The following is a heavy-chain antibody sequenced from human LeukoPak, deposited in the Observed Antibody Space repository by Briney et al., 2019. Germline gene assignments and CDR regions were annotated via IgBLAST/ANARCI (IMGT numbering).Heavy chain of an antibody. Sequence: MPSETLSLTCTVSGGSISSSSYYWGWIRQPPGKGLEWIGRIYYSGSTYYNPSLKSRVTISVESSKNQFSLKLSSVTAADTAVYYCARVVDTAMVCDYWGQGTLVTVSS. CDR2: IYYSGST. CDR1: GGSISSSSYY. D-gene: IGHD5-18*01. J-gene: IGHJ4*02. V-gene: IGHV4-39*01. CDR3: ARVVDTAMVCDY.